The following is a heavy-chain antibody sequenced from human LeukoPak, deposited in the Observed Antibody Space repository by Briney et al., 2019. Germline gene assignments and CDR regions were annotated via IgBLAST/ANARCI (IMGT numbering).Heavy chain of an antibody. CDR1: GGSFSGYY. J-gene: IGHJ4*02. CDR3: ARDEGQQFDY. V-gene: IGHV4-34*01. Sequence: PSETLSLTCAVYGGSFSGYYWSWIRQPPGKGLEWIGEINHSGSTNYSPSLKSRVTISVDTSKNQFSLKLSSVTAADTAVYYCARDEGQQFDYWGQGTLVTVSS. D-gene: IGHD6-13*01. CDR2: INHSGST.